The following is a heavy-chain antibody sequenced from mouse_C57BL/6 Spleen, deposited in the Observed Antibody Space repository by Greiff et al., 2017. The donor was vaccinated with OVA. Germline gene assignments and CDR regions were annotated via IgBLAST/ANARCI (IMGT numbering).Heavy chain of an antibody. Sequence: QVQLQQPGTELVKPGASVKLSCKASGYTFTSYWMHWVKQRPGQGLEWIGNINPSNGGTNYNEKFKSKATLTVDKSSSTAYMQLSSLTSEEYAVDYCARRPLITTVVAGDYWGQGTTRTVSS. CDR2: INPSNGGT. J-gene: IGHJ2*01. D-gene: IGHD1-1*01. V-gene: IGHV1-53*01. CDR1: GYTFTSYW. CDR3: ARRPLITTVVAGDY.